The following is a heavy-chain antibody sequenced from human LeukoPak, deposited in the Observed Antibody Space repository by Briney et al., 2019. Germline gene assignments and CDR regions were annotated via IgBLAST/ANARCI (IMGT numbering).Heavy chain of an antibody. CDR2: IGSSSNYI. V-gene: IGHV3-21*01. D-gene: IGHD4-23*01. CDR1: GFTFSDYW. J-gene: IGHJ4*02. CDR3: ARGATVDSRYYFDY. Sequence: PGGSLRLSCVASGFTFSDYWMTWVRQAPGKGLAWVSSIGSSSNYIYYADSVKGRFTISRDNAKSSLYLQMNSLRAEDTAVYYCARGATVDSRYYFDYWGQGTLVTVSS.